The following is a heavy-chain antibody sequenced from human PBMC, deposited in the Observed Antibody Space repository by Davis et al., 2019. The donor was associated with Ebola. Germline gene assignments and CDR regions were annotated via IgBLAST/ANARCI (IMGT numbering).Heavy chain of an antibody. CDR1: GGSISSSNW. Sequence: SETLSLTCAVSGGSISSSNWWRWVRQPPGKGLEWFGEIYHSGSTNYNPSLKSRVTISVDKSKNQFSLKLSSVTAADTAVYYCARAAPTLYYFDYWGQGTLVTVSS. V-gene: IGHV4-4*02. D-gene: IGHD3-10*01. CDR2: IYHSGST. J-gene: IGHJ4*02. CDR3: ARAAPTLYYFDY.